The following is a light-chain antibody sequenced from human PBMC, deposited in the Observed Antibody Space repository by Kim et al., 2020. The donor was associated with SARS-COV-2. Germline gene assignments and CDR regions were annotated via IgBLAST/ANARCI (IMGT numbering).Light chain of an antibody. CDR2: EDD. Sequence: GKPVTISCPRSRGSIASNYVHWYQQRSGSVPTTLIYEDDQRSSGVPDRFSGSIDRSSNSASLSISGLKTEDEADYYCQSYDDNIQVFGGGTQLTVL. V-gene: IGLV6-57*03. CDR1: RGSIASNY. J-gene: IGLJ3*02. CDR3: QSYDDNIQV.